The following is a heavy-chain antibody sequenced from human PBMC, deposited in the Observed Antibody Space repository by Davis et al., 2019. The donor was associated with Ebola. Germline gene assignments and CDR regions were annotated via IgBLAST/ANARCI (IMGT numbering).Heavy chain of an antibody. CDR3: ARHDPRYYYGMDV. J-gene: IGHJ6*04. V-gene: IGHV3-23*01. Sequence: GESLKISCAASGFTFSSYAMSWVRQAPGKGLEWVSALSGSGGTTYYADSVKGRFTISRDNSKNTLYLQMNSLRAEDTAVYYCARHDPRYYYGMDVWGKGTTVTVSS. CDR1: GFTFSSYA. CDR2: LSGSGGTT. D-gene: IGHD1-1*01.